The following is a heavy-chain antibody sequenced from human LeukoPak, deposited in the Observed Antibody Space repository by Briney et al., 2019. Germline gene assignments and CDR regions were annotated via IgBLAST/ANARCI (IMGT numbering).Heavy chain of an antibody. Sequence: PSETLSLTCTVSGGSISPYYWNWIRQPPGKGLERIGYIYNSGHTNYNPSLKSRVTISEDTSKNQLSLKLSSVTAADTAVYYCARAAVTTSRYFQHWGQGTLVTVSS. V-gene: IGHV4-59*01. CDR1: GGSISPYY. J-gene: IGHJ1*01. D-gene: IGHD4-17*01. CDR2: IYNSGHT. CDR3: ARAAVTTSRYFQH.